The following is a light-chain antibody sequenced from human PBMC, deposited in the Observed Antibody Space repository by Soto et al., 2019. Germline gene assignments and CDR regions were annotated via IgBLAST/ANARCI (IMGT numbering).Light chain of an antibody. CDR2: EGS. CDR3: CSFERSITLV. Sequence: QSALTQPASVSGSPGQSITISCTGSSSDVGSYNLVSWYQQLPGEAPKLMIYEGSKRPSGVSNRFSGSKSGNTASLTISGLQAEDEADYYCCSFERSITLVFDGGTKVTVL. V-gene: IGLV2-23*01. J-gene: IGLJ2*01. CDR1: SSDVGSYNL.